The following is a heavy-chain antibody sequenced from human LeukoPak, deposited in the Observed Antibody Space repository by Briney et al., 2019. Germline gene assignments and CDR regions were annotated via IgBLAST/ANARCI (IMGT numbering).Heavy chain of an antibody. CDR2: ISGSGGST. J-gene: IGHJ4*02. D-gene: IGHD3-10*01. Sequence: GGSLRLSCAASGFTFSSYAMTWVRQAPGKGLEWVSGISGSGGSTYYADSVKGRFTISRDNSKNTVYLQMNSLRTEDTAVYYCAKTPKIRGVSNFDYWGQGTLVTVSS. CDR3: AKTPKIRGVSNFDY. CDR1: GFTFSSYA. V-gene: IGHV3-23*01.